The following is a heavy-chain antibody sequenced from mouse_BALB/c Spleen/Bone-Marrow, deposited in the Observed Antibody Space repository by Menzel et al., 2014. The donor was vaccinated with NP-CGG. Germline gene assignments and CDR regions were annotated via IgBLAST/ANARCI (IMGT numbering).Heavy chain of an antibody. CDR2: ISNLAYSI. CDR1: GFTFSDYG. Sequence: EVKLQESGGGLVQPGGSRKLSCAASGFTFSDYGMAWVRQAPGKGPEWVAFISNLAYSIYYADTVTGRFTISRENAKNTLFLEMSSLRSEDTAMYYCATIYYGNSYAMDYRGQGTSVTVSS. CDR3: ATIYYGNSYAMDY. J-gene: IGHJ4*01. V-gene: IGHV5-15*02. D-gene: IGHD2-1*01.